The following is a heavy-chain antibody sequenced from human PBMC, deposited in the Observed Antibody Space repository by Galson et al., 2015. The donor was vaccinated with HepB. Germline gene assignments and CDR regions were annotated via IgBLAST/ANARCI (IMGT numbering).Heavy chain of an antibody. CDR1: GFPFNNAW. J-gene: IGHJ5*02. CDR2: IKSKTDGGTT. CDR3: TTDVYFSSYWSWLDP. V-gene: IGHV3-15*01. Sequence: SLRLSCAASGFPFNNAWMNWVRQAPGKGLEWVGRIKSKTDGGTTEYAAPVKGRFTIPRDDSRNTLYLQMHSLKTDDTAVYYCTTDVYFSSYWSWLDPWGQGTLVTVSS. D-gene: IGHD2-2*01.